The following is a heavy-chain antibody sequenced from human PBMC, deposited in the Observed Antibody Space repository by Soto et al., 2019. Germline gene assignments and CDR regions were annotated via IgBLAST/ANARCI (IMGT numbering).Heavy chain of an antibody. J-gene: IGHJ6*02. CDR2: IIPVFGTA. CDR1: RVAFNKFI. CDR3: AKVRYSSPMGYYYGMDV. V-gene: IGHV1-69*13. Sequence: SVKVTCKASRVAFNKFIVTWVRQAPGLGIEWVGGIIPVFGTADYAQKFQGRVTITADESTSTSYMEVNNLRSEDTAVYYCAKVRYSSPMGYYYGMDVWGQGTTVTVSS. D-gene: IGHD2-2*01.